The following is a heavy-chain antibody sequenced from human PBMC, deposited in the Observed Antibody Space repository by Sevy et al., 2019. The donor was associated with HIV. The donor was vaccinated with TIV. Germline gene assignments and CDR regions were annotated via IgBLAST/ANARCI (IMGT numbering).Heavy chain of an antibody. CDR3: VRADPAQHFDS. V-gene: IGHV1-46*01. Sequence: ASVKVSCKASGDTLTNNYLHWVRQAPGQGLEWMGIIDPSGGNASYAQKFQGRVSMTRDTSTSTIYMDLSGLGSEDTAVYYCVRADPAQHFDSWGQGTLVTVSS. J-gene: IGHJ4*02. CDR2: IDPSGGNA. CDR1: GDTLTNNY.